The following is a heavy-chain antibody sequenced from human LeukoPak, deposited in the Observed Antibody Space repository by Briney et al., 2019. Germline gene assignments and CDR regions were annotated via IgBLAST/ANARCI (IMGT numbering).Heavy chain of an antibody. Sequence: SETLSLTCAVSGGSISSNSYYWGWIRQPPGKGLEWIGSIYYSGSTYYNPSLKSRVTISVDTSKNQFSLKLSSVTAADTAVYYCARNIVDGTNWFDPWGQGTLVTVSS. D-gene: IGHD2/OR15-2a*01. CDR2: IYYSGST. CDR3: ARNIVDGTNWFDP. CDR1: GGSISSNSYY. V-gene: IGHV4-39*07. J-gene: IGHJ5*02.